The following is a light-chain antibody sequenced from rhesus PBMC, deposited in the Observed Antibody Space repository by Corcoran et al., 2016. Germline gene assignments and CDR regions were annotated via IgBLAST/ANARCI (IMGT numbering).Light chain of an antibody. V-gene: IGKV1-22*01. Sequence: DIQMTQSPSSLSASVGDTVTITCRASQSVSSWLAWYQQNQGKAPKLLIYKAASLQSGVQSRFSGSGAGTDFTLTISSLQSEDFATYYCQQYTISPCTFGQGTKVDIK. CDR3: QQYTISPCT. CDR2: KAA. CDR1: QSVSSW. J-gene: IGKJ2*01.